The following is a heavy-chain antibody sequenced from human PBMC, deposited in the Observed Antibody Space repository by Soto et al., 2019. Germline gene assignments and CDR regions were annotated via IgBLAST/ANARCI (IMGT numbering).Heavy chain of an antibody. V-gene: IGHV3-48*02. Sequence: EVQLVESGGGLVQPGGSLRLSCAASGFTFSSYSMNWVRQAPGKGLEWVSYISSSSSTIYYADSVKGRFTISRDNAENSLYLQMNSLRDEDTAVYYCARDRSADYGGNWGWYFDLWGRGTLVTVSS. D-gene: IGHD4-17*01. CDR3: ARDRSADYGGNWGWYFDL. CDR2: ISSSSSTI. CDR1: GFTFSSYS. J-gene: IGHJ2*01.